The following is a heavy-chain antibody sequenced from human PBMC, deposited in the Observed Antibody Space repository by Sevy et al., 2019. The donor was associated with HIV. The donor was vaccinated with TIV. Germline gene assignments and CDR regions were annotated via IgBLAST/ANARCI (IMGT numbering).Heavy chain of an antibody. J-gene: IGHJ6*02. CDR1: GFTFSDYY. CDR3: AREGTIFGVVTYGMGV. CDR2: ISSSGSTI. D-gene: IGHD3-3*01. V-gene: IGHV3-11*01. Sequence: GGSLRLSCAASGFTFSDYYMSWIRQAPGKGLEWVSYISSSGSTIYNADSVKGPFTISRDNAKNSLYLQMNSLRAEDTAVYYCAREGTIFGVVTYGMGVWGQGTTVTVSS.